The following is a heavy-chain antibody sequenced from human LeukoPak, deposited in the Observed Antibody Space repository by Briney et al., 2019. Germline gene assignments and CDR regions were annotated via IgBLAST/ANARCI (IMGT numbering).Heavy chain of an antibody. Sequence: SETLSLTCTVSGGSISNYYWSWIRQPSGKGLEWIGYIYYSGSTNYNPSLKSRVTISIDTSKNQFSLKLSSVTAADTAVYYCARDRDGYNPFDYWGQGTLVTVSS. CDR2: IYYSGST. D-gene: IGHD5-24*01. V-gene: IGHV4-59*01. CDR3: ARDRDGYNPFDY. J-gene: IGHJ4*02. CDR1: GGSISNYY.